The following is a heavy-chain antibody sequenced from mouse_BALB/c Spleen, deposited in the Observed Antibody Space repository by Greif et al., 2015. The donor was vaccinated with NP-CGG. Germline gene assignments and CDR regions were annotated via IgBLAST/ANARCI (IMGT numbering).Heavy chain of an antibody. CDR1: GFNIKDYY. Sequence: VQLKESGAELVRPGALVKLSCKASGFNIKDYYMHWVKQRPEQGLEWIGWIDPENGNTIYDPKFQGKASITADTSSNTAYLQLSSLTSEDTAVYYCARMGGYDEAYWGQGTLVTVSA. D-gene: IGHD2-2*01. CDR2: IDPENGNT. J-gene: IGHJ3*01. CDR3: ARMGGYDEAY. V-gene: IGHV14-1*02.